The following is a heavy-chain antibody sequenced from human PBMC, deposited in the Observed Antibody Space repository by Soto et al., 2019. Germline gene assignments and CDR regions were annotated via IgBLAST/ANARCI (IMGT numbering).Heavy chain of an antibody. V-gene: IGHV1-8*02. J-gene: IGHJ5*02. CDR1: GDTFSSYD. CDR2: VNPNSGDT. Sequence: QMQLVQSGAEVKKPGASVKVSCKASGDTFSSYDITWVRQAAGQGLEWMGWVNPNSGDTDYTQKFQGRVTMTRDTSTNTAYMELSSLRSEDTAVYYCARKGFLDWFVHLWCQGTLVTVSS. CDR3: ARKGFLDWFVHL. D-gene: IGHD3-9*01.